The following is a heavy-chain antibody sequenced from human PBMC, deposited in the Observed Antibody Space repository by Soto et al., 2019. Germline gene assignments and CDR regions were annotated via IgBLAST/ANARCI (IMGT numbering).Heavy chain of an antibody. CDR2: IYWDADK. CDR1: GFSLSTSGVG. V-gene: IGHV2-5*02. D-gene: IGHD2-15*01. Sequence: QITLKESGPTLVKPTQTLTLTCTFSGFSLSTSGVGVAWIRQPPGEALEWLALIYWDADKRYRPSLENRLTITKDTSKNQVVLTMTNVDSVDTATYYCAYLPCSGGSCYWFSFSGMDVWGQGTTVTISS. J-gene: IGHJ6*02. CDR3: AYLPCSGGSCYWFSFSGMDV.